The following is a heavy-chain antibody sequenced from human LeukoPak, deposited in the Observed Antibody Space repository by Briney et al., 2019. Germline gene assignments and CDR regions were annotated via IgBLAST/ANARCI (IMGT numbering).Heavy chain of an antibody. Sequence: GVSLRLSCAASGFTFSSYSMNWVRQAPGKGLEGVSYISSSSSTIYYADSVKGRFTISRDNAKNSLYLQMNSLRAEDTAVYYCARDITYYYYMDVWGKGTTVTVSS. CDR1: GFTFSSYS. J-gene: IGHJ6*03. D-gene: IGHD1-14*01. CDR2: ISSSSSTI. V-gene: IGHV3-48*01. CDR3: ARDITYYYYMDV.